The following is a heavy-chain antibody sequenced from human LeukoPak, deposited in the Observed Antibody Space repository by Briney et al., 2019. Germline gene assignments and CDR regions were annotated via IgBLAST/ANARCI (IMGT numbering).Heavy chain of an antibody. D-gene: IGHD3-10*01. Sequence: GGSLRLSCAASGFTFSSYAMSWVRQAPGKGLEWVSAISGSGGSTYYADSVKGRFTISRDNSKNTLYLQMNSLRAEDTAVFYCAKDGPMVRGVISPTLYYFDYWGQGTLVTVSS. CDR2: ISGSGGST. CDR3: AKDGPMVRGVISPTLYYFDY. V-gene: IGHV3-23*01. J-gene: IGHJ4*02. CDR1: GFTFSSYA.